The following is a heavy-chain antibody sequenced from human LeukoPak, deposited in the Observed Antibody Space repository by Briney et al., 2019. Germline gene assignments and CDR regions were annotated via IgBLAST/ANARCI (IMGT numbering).Heavy chain of an antibody. CDR3: ARDFPYDYDFWSGYSHDAFDI. CDR1: GYAFTSYG. D-gene: IGHD3-3*01. V-gene: IGHV1-18*01. CDR2: ISAYNGNT. Sequence: ASVKVSCKASGYAFTSYGISWVRQAPGQVLEWMGWISAYNGNTNYAQKLQGRVTMTTDTSTSTAYMELRSLRSDDTAVYYCARDFPYDYDFWSGYSHDAFDIWGQGTMVTVSS. J-gene: IGHJ3*02.